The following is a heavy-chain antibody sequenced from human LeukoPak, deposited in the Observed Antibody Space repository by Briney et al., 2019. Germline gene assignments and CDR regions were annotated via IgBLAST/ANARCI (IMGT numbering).Heavy chain of an antibody. D-gene: IGHD3-16*01. CDR3: AKLWGQSPYYYYMDV. Sequence: GGSLRLSCAASGFTFSNYGMSWVRQAPGKGLEWVSVTSGSGASSGNTYYADSVKGRFTISRDNSKNTLYLQMNSLRAEDTAVYYCAKLWGQSPYYYYMDVWGKETTVTVSS. J-gene: IGHJ6*03. CDR2: TSGSGASSGNT. CDR1: GFTFSNYG. V-gene: IGHV3-23*01.